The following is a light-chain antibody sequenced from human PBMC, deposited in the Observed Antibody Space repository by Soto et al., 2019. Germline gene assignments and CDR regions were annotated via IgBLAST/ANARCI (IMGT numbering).Light chain of an antibody. CDR1: QSVTSDC. CDR2: GAS. CDR3: QQCGRSRRT. Sequence: EIVLSQSPGTLSLSPGERATLSCRASQSVTSDCLAWYRQRPGQAPRLLIYGASTRATGTPDRISGSGSGTDFTLTLSSLEPEDFAGYYCQQCGRSRRTFGQGTRVEVK. J-gene: IGKJ1*01. V-gene: IGKV3-20*01.